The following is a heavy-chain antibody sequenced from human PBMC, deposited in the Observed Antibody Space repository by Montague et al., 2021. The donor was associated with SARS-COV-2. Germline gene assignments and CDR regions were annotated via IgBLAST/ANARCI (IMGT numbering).Heavy chain of an antibody. CDR1: GLNFNMFP. CDR3: AKEGLGDRTAICDGLDL. Sequence: SLRLSCAASGLNFNMFPINWVRQVPGRGLEWVSIIRHSGDTKYYADSVKGRFTISRDHSKNIVYLEMNSLRAEDTAVYYCAKEGLGDRTAICDGLDLWGQGTPVTVSS. J-gene: IGHJ6*02. D-gene: IGHD2-21*02. V-gene: IGHV3-23*01. CDR2: IRHSGDTK.